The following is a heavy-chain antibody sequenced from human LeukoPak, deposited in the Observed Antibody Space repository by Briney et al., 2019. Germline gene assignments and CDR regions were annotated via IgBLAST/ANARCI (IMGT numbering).Heavy chain of an antibody. J-gene: IGHJ4*02. CDR2: IIPIFGTA. CDR3: ARDRGIDYYDSRPAHHFDY. V-gene: IGHV1-69*13. CDR1: GGTFSRHA. D-gene: IGHD3-22*01. Sequence: GASVKVSCKASGGTFSRHAISWVRQAPGQGLEWMGGIIPIFGTANYAQKFQGRVTITADESTSTAYMELSSLRSEDTAVYYCARDRGIDYYDSRPAHHFDYWGQGTLVTVSS.